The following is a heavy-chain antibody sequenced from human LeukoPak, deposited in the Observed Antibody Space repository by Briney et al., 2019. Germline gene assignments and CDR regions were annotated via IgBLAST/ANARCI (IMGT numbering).Heavy chain of an antibody. CDR3: AKEIGGSGSYGCDY. Sequence: GGSLRLSCAASGSAVSSYWMHWVSQAPGKGLVWVSRINSDGSSTSYADSVKGRFTISRDNSKNTLYLQMNSLRAEDTAVYYCAKEIGGSGSYGCDYWGQGILVTVSS. CDR1: GSAVSSYW. J-gene: IGHJ4*02. CDR2: INSDGSST. D-gene: IGHD1-26*01. V-gene: IGHV3-74*01.